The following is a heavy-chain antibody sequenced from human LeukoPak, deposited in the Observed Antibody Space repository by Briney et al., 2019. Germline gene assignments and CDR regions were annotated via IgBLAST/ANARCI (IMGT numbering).Heavy chain of an antibody. CDR3: AKPLYYDSSGYYYLATEFDY. CDR2: ISGSGGST. V-gene: IGHV3-23*01. J-gene: IGHJ4*02. Sequence: GGSLRLSCAASGFTFRSYAMSWVRQAPGKGLEWVSAISGSGGSTYYADSVKGRFTISRDNYKNTLYLQMNSLRAEDTAVYYCAKPLYYDSSGYYYLATEFDYWGQGTLVTVSS. CDR1: GFTFRSYA. D-gene: IGHD3-22*01.